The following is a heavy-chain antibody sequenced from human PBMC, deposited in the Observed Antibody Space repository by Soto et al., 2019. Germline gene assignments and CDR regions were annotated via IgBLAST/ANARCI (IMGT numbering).Heavy chain of an antibody. CDR1: GFTFSSYA. Sequence: EVQLLESGGGLVQPGGSLRLSCAASGFTFSSYAMSWVRQAPGKGLEWVSAISGRGGSTYYADSVKGRFTISRDNSKNTVYVQMNGLRAEDTAVYYCAKSIGAVDGFDYWGQGTLVTVSS. V-gene: IGHV3-23*01. CDR3: AKSIGAVDGFDY. J-gene: IGHJ4*02. D-gene: IGHD6-19*01. CDR2: ISGRGGST.